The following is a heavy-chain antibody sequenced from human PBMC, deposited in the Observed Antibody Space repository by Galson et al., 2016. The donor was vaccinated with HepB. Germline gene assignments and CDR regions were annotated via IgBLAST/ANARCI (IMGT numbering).Heavy chain of an antibody. D-gene: IGHD6-6*01. CDR1: GDTFSTYG. CDR2: ITPIFGKA. J-gene: IGHJ5*02. V-gene: IGHV1-69*06. Sequence: SGKASGDTFSTYGITWVRQAPGQGLEWMGGITPIFGKANYAQKFQGRDSLTADKATSTAYMELNSLGSGDTAVYYCARDFIAARGWFDAWGQGTLVTVSS. CDR3: ARDFIAARGWFDA.